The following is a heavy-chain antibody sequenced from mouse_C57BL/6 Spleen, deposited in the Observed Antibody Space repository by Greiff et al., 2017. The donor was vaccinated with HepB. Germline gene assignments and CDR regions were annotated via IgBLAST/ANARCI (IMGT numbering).Heavy chain of an antibody. CDR3: AKYGNPSYWYFDV. V-gene: IGHV1-61*01. CDR1: GYTFTSYW. D-gene: IGHD2-1*01. Sequence: QVHVKQPGAELVRPGSSVKLSCKASGYTFTSYWMDWVKQRPGQGLEWIGNIYPSDSETHYNQKFKDKATLTVDKSSSTAYMQLSSLTSEDSAVYYCAKYGNPSYWYFDVWGTGTTVTVSS. CDR2: IYPSDSET. J-gene: IGHJ1*03.